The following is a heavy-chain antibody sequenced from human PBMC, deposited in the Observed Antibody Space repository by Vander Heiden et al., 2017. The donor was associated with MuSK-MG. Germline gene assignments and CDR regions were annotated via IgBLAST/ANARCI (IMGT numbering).Heavy chain of an antibody. CDR3: ARRYLGSSLNGEPPA. J-gene: IGHJ5*02. CDR1: GGSISSSSYY. Sequence: QLQLQESGPGLVKPSETLSLTCTVSGGSISSSSYYWGWIRQPPGKGLEWIGSIYYSGSTYYNPSLKSRVTISVDTSKNQFSLKLSSVTAADTAVYYCARRYLGSSLNGEPPAWGQGTLVTVSS. CDR2: IYYSGST. V-gene: IGHV4-39*01. D-gene: IGHD2-2*01.